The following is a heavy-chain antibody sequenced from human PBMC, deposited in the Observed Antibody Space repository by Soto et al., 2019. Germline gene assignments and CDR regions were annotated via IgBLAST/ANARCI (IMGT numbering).Heavy chain of an antibody. V-gene: IGHV1-69*02. CDR2: IIPILGIA. D-gene: IGHD5-12*01. CDR3: ARTRLDYYYYMDV. Sequence: QVQLVHSGAEVKKPGSSVKVSCKASGGTFSSYTISWVRQAPGQGLEWMGRIIPILGIANYAQKFQGRVTITADKSTSTAYMELSSLRSEDTAVYYCARTRLDYYYYMDVWGKGTTVTVSS. CDR1: GGTFSSYT. J-gene: IGHJ6*03.